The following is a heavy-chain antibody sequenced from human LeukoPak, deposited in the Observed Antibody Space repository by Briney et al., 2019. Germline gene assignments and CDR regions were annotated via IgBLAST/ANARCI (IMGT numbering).Heavy chain of an antibody. J-gene: IGHJ4*02. CDR2: IIPILGIA. V-gene: IGHV1-69*10. Sequence: VNVSCKASGYTFTGYYMHWVRRAPGRGLEWMGRIIPILGIANYAQKFQGRVTITADKSTSTAYMELSSLRSEDTAVYYCARESRGDYYFDYWGQGNLVTVSS. D-gene: IGHD4-17*01. CDR1: GYTFTGYY. CDR3: ARESRGDYYFDY.